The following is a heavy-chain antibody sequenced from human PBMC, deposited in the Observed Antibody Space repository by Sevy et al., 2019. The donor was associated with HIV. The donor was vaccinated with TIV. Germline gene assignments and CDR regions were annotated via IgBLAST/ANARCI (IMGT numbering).Heavy chain of an antibody. CDR2: INTNTGNP. Sequence: ASVKVSCKAFGYTFTSYAMNWVRQAPGQGLEWMGWINTNTGNPTYAQGFTGRFVFSLDTSVSTAYLQISSLKAEDTAVYYCARGGLGVVRHPDSYWGQGTLVTVSS. CDR3: ARGGLGVVRHPDSY. J-gene: IGHJ4*02. CDR1: GYTFTSYA. V-gene: IGHV7-4-1*02. D-gene: IGHD2-15*01.